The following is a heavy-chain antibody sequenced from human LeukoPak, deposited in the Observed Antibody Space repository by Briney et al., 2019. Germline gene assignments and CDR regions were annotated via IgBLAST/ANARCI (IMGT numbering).Heavy chain of an antibody. D-gene: IGHD6-25*01. J-gene: IGHJ6*02. CDR3: ARHAADYYYMDV. V-gene: IGHV4-4*09. CDR2: IHTSGDT. CDR1: GDSLSNYY. Sequence: SETLPLTCTGSGDSLSNYYWTWIRQPPRKGLEWIAFIHTSGDTNYNPSLKTRTTISVDMSTNQFSLRLGSVTAADTPVYYCARHAADYYYMDVWGQGTTVTVSS.